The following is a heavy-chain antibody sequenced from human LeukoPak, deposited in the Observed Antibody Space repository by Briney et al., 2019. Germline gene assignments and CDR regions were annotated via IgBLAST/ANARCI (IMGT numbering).Heavy chain of an antibody. CDR2: IGSNGATT. CDR3: VKIVMAGGYFDY. V-gene: IGHV3-64*05. J-gene: IGHJ4*02. Sequence: GGSLRLSCSASGFTFSSYAMHWVRQAPGKGLEYVSAIGSNGATTYYADSVKGRFTISRDNSKNTLYFQMSSLRPEDTAVYYCVKIVMAGGYFDYWGQGTLVTVSS. D-gene: IGHD3-16*01. CDR1: GFTFSSYA.